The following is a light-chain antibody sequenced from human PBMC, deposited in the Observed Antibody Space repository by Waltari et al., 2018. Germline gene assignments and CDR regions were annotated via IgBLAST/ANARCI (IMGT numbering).Light chain of an antibody. CDR3: CSYAGSAISM. V-gene: IGLV2-23*02. J-gene: IGLJ3*02. CDR2: DVN. Sequence: QSALTQTASVSGSPGQAITISCSGTTRDIGKYNLVSWYQQHPGKAPTLIIYDVNKRPSGVSNRFSGSKSGNTAFLTISGLQSADEADYYCCSYAGSAISMFGGGTKVTVL. CDR1: TRDIGKYNL.